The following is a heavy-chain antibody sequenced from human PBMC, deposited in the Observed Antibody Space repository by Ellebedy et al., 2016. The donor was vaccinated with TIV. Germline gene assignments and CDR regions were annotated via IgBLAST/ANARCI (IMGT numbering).Heavy chain of an antibody. CDR2: IYYSGST. V-gene: IGHV4-39*01. CDR1: GGSISSSSYS. D-gene: IGHD1-26*01. CDR3: ARRLEWELLIHGDNWFDP. J-gene: IGHJ5*02. Sequence: SETLSLXXTVSGGSISSSSYSSGWIRLPPGKGLEWIGSIYYSGSTYYNPSLKSRVTISVDTSKNQFSLKLSSVTAADTAVYYCARRLEWELLIHGDNWFDPWGQGTLVTVSS.